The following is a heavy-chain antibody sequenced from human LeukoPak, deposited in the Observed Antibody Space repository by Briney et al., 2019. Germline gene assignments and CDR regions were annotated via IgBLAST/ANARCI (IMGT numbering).Heavy chain of an antibody. D-gene: IGHD3-22*01. CDR2: IRSSSSTI. CDR1: GFTFSSYS. CDR3: ARLDSSGYYQRDY. Sequence: RGALRLSCAASGFTFSSYSMNWVRQAPGKGLEWVSYIRSSSSTIYYADSVKGRFTISRDNAKNSLYLQMNSLRAEDTAVYYCARLDSSGYYQRDYWGQGTLVTVSS. J-gene: IGHJ4*02. V-gene: IGHV3-48*01.